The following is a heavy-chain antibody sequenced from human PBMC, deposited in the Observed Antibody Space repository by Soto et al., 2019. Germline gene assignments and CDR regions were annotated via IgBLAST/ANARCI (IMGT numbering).Heavy chain of an antibody. Sequence: EVQLVESGGGLVQPGGSLRLSCAASGFTVSSNYRSWVRQAPGKGLEWVSVIYSGGSTYFADSVKDRFSISRDNSKNTLHLQMNSLRAEDTAVYYCAREGRPWGQGTLVTVSS. CDR1: GFTVSSNY. V-gene: IGHV3-66*01. J-gene: IGHJ5*02. D-gene: IGHD2-15*01. CDR3: AREGRP. CDR2: IYSGGST.